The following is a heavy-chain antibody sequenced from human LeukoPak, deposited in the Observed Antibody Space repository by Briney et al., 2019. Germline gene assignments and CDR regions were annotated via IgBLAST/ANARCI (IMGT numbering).Heavy chain of an antibody. CDR1: GFTFSSNY. CDR3: ARVDYGNYGFDY. CDR2: IYSGGST. Sequence: GGSLRLSCAASGFTFSSNYMSWVRQAPGKGLEWVSVIYSGGSTYYADSVKGRFTISRDNSKNTLYLQMNSLRAEDTAVYYCARVDYGNYGFDYWGQGTLVTVSS. J-gene: IGHJ4*02. D-gene: IGHD4-11*01. V-gene: IGHV3-66*01.